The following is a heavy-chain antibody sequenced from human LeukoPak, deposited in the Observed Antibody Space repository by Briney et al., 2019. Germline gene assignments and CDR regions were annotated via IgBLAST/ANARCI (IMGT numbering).Heavy chain of an antibody. Sequence: SETLSLTCTVSGDSVTSGYWSWIRQPPGKGLEWIGYIYDSGITDYNHSLKSRLTISVDTSNNQFSLNLSSVTAADTAVYYCAGRGHRYSRDWGQGILVTVSS. V-gene: IGHV4-4*09. J-gene: IGHJ1*01. D-gene: IGHD2-15*01. CDR2: IYDSGIT. CDR1: GDSVTSGY. CDR3: AGRGHRYSRD.